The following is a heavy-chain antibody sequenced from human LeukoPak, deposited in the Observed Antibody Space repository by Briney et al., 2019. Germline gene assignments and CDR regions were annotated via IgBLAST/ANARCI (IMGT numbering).Heavy chain of an antibody. CDR2: ISWNSGSI. CDR3: AKDILRRELPPRAFDY. V-gene: IGHV3-9*01. D-gene: IGHD1-26*01. CDR1: GFTFDDYA. Sequence: GRSLRLSCAASGFTFDDYAMHWVRQAPGKGLEWVSGISWNSGSIGYADSVKGRFTISRDNAKNSLYLQMNSLRAEDTALYYCAKDILRRELPPRAFDYWGQGTLVTVSS. J-gene: IGHJ4*02.